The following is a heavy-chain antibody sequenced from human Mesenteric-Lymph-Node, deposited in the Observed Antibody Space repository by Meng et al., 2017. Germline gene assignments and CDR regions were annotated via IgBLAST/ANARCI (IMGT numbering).Heavy chain of an antibody. CDR3: AREWLRPYWYFDL. D-gene: IGHD5-18*01. CDR2: INHSGST. CDR1: GGSIIDSTW. Sequence: SETLSLTCAVSGGSIIDSTWWSWVRQPPGKGLEWIGEINHSGSTNYNPSLKSRVTISVDTSKNQFSLKLSSVTAADTAVYYCAREWLRPYWYFDLWGRGTLVTVSS. J-gene: IGHJ2*01. V-gene: IGHV4-4*02.